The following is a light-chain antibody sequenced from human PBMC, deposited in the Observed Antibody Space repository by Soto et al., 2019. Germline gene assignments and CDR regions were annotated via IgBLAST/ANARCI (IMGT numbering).Light chain of an antibody. Sequence: DIQMTQSPSTLSASVGDRVTITCRASQSISSWLAWYQQKPGKAPKLLIYKASSLESGVPSRFSGSGSGTEFTLTVSGLQTDDFATYYCQQYSSYWRTFGQGTKVDIK. V-gene: IGKV1-5*03. CDR2: KAS. CDR1: QSISSW. CDR3: QQYSSYWRT. J-gene: IGKJ1*01.